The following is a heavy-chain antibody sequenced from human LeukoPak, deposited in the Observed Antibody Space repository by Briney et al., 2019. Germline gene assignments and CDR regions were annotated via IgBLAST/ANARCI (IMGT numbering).Heavy chain of an antibody. CDR2: ISSSSSTI. D-gene: IGHD3-22*01. Sequence: GGSLRLSCAASGFTFSSYSMNWVRQAPGKGLEWVSYISSSSSTIYYADSVKGRFTISRDNAKNSLYLQMNSLRAEDTAVYYCARDCPSYYYDSSGYLDYWGQGTLVTVSS. J-gene: IGHJ4*02. CDR1: GFTFSSYS. V-gene: IGHV3-48*01. CDR3: ARDCPSYYYDSSGYLDY.